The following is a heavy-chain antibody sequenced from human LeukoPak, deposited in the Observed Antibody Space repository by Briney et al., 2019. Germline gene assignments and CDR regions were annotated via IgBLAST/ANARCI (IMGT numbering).Heavy chain of an antibody. J-gene: IGHJ3*02. D-gene: IGHD3-10*01. V-gene: IGHV4-61*01. CDR1: GGSVSRGSYY. CDR2: IYYSGST. Sequence: SETLSLTCTVSGGSVSRGSYYWSWIRQPPGKGLEWIGYIYYSGSTNYNPSLKSRVTISVDTSKNQFSLKLNSVTAADTAVYYCARDLTGPYAFDIWGQGTMVTVSS. CDR3: ARDLTGPYAFDI.